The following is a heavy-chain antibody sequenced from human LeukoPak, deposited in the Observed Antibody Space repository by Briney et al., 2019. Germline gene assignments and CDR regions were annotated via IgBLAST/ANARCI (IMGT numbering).Heavy chain of an antibody. V-gene: IGHV3-64*01. CDR1: GFTFSSYA. Sequence: GGSLRLSCAASGFTFSSYAMHWVRQAPGKGLEYVSAISSNGGSTYYANSVKGRFTISRDNSKNTLYLQMGSLRAEDMAVYYCATSYRFRSYYYYYMDVWGKGTTVTVSS. CDR2: ISSNGGST. J-gene: IGHJ6*03. D-gene: IGHD3-16*01. CDR3: ATSYRFRSYYYYYMDV.